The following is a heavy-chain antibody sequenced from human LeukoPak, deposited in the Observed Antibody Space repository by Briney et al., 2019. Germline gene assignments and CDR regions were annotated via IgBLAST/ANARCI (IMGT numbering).Heavy chain of an antibody. Sequence: SETLPLTCAVYGGSFGGYYWSWIRQPPGKGLEWIGEINHSGSTNYNPSLKSRVTISVDTSKNQFSLKLSSVTAADTAVYYCARGLWLSLGAFDIWGQGTMVTVSS. CDR2: INHSGST. V-gene: IGHV4-34*01. CDR1: GGSFGGYY. CDR3: ARGLWLSLGAFDI. J-gene: IGHJ3*02. D-gene: IGHD5-12*01.